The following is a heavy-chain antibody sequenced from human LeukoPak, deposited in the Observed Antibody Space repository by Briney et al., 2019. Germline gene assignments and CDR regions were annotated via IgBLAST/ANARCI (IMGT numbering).Heavy chain of an antibody. V-gene: IGHV4-39*01. CDR3: GVVQLAHFDY. D-gene: IGHD6-13*01. CDR1: GGSISSSSYY. CDR2: IYYSGST. J-gene: IGHJ4*02. Sequence: SGTLSLTCTVSGGSISSSSYYWGWIRQPPGKGLEWIGSIYYSGSTYYNPSLKSRVTISVDTSKNQFSLKLSSVTAADTAVYYCGVVQLAHFDYWGQGTLVTVSS.